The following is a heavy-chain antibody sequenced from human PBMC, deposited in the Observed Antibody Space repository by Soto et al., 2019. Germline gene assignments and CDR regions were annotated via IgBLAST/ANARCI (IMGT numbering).Heavy chain of an antibody. D-gene: IGHD6-19*01. CDR2: VYYSGST. CDR1: GDSVSSSHYY. V-gene: IGHV4-39*01. Sequence: QLQLQESGPGLVKPSETLSVTCTVSGDSVSSSHYYWGWIRLPPGKGLEWIGSVYYSGSTYYNPSLKSRVTLSVATSKNQFSLKLSSVTAADAAIYYCARHPTFSGWEYYFDYWGQGTLVTVSS. CDR3: ARHPTFSGWEYYFDY. J-gene: IGHJ4*02.